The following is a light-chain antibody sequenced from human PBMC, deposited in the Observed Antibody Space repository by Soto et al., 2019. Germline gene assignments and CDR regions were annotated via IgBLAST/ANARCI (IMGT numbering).Light chain of an antibody. CDR1: QSVSSTY. CDR2: GAS. V-gene: IGKV3-20*01. CDR3: QHFVNSLTWT. Sequence: EIVLTQSPGTLSLSPGERATLSCRASQSVSSTYLIWYQQKPGQAPRLLIYGASSRATGVPDRFSGGGSGTDFTLTISRLEPEDFGVYYCQHFVNSLTWTFGQGTKVEIK. J-gene: IGKJ1*01.